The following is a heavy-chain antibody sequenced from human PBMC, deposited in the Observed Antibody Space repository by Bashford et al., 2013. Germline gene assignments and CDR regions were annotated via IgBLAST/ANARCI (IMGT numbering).Heavy chain of an antibody. CDR2: IRPNSGAT. CDR1: GYTFTAYY. CDR3: AAYSDDLDI. V-gene: IGHV1-2*02. D-gene: IGHD4-11*01. Sequence: ASVKVSCKASGYTFTAYYLHWVRQAPGQGFEWMGWIRPNSGATRYSQKFQGRVTMTRDTSISTAYMELTRLTSEDTAVYYCAAYSDDLDIWGQGTMVTVSS. J-gene: IGHJ3*02.